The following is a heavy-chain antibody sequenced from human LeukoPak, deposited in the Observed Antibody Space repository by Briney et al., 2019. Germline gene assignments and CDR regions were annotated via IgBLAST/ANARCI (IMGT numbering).Heavy chain of an antibody. J-gene: IGHJ4*02. D-gene: IGHD3-3*01. Sequence: GGSLRLSCAASGFTFSSYWMSWVCQAPGKGLEWVANIKQDGSEKYYVDSVKGRFTISRDNAKNSLYLQMNSLRAEDTAVYYCARDTGSNYDFWSGYSNWGQGTLVTVSS. CDR1: GFTFSSYW. CDR2: IKQDGSEK. V-gene: IGHV3-7*01. CDR3: ARDTGSNYDFWSGYSN.